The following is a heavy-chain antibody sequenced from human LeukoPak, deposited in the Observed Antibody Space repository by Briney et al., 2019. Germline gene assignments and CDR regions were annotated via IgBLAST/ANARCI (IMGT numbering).Heavy chain of an antibody. J-gene: IGHJ4*02. D-gene: IGHD2-2*03. Sequence: GGSLRLSCVASGFTFSNYAMSWVRQAPGKGLEWIAALNGGRTFFQDSVRGRFTISRDNSKKTLYLQLNSLRGDHKALYYCVKEVTGYGYFDYWGRGTLVTVSS. CDR3: VKEVTGYGYFDY. CDR1: GFTFSNYA. CDR2: LNGGRT. V-gene: IGHV3-23*01.